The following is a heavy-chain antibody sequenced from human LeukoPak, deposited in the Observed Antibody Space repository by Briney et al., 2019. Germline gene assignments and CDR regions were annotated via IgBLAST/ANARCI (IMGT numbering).Heavy chain of an antibody. CDR3: ARLTTEYYYDSSGYYRRLGAFDI. J-gene: IGHJ3*02. CDR2: INHSGST. CDR1: GGSFSGYY. D-gene: IGHD3-22*01. V-gene: IGHV4-34*01. Sequence: SETLSLTCAVYGGSFSGYYWSWIRQPPGKGLEWIGEINHSGSTNYNPSLKSRVTISVDTSKNQFSLKLSSVTAADTAVYYCARLTTEYYYDSSGYYRRLGAFDIWGQGTMVTVSS.